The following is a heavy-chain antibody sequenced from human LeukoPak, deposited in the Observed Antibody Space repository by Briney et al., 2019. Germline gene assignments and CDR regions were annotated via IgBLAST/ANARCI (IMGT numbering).Heavy chain of an antibody. Sequence: SETLSLTCTVSGYSISSGYFWGWIRQTPGTGLEWIGSLSHSGNSHYNPSLQSRVAISIDTSKKQFSLNLSSVTATDTAVYYCARAPYSGSEPGGDAFDIWGQGTMVTVS. CDR1: GYSISSGYF. J-gene: IGHJ3*02. CDR2: LSHSGNS. D-gene: IGHD1-26*01. CDR3: ARAPYSGSEPGGDAFDI. V-gene: IGHV4-38-2*02.